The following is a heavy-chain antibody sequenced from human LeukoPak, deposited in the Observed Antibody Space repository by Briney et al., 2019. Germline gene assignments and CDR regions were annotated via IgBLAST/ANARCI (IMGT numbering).Heavy chain of an antibody. J-gene: IGHJ4*02. CDR1: GFTFTRYG. Sequence: ASVKVSCKASGFTFTRYGISWVRQAPGQGLEWMGWISAYNGDTKYAQKFQDRLTMTTDTSTSTAYMELRSPRSDDTAVYYCARDPSNTSGWYAWADYWGQGTLVTVSS. CDR3: ARDPSNTSGWYAWADY. V-gene: IGHV1-18*01. CDR2: ISAYNGDT. D-gene: IGHD6-19*01.